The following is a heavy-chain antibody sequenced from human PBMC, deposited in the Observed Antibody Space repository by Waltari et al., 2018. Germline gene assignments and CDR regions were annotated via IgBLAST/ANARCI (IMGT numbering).Heavy chain of an antibody. Sequence: EVQLVESGGGLIQPGGSLRLPCAVPGVTVNRNYMSWVRQAPGKGLEWVSVIYSGGSTYYADSVKGRFTISRDNSKNTLYLQMNSLRAEDTAVYYCAGCRPLDFYFDYWGQGNLVTVSS. CDR1: GVTVNRNY. CDR2: IYSGGST. V-gene: IGHV3-53*01. CDR3: AGCRPLDFYFDY. J-gene: IGHJ4*02.